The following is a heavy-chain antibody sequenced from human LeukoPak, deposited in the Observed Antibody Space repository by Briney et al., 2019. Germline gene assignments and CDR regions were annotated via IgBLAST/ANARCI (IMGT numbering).Heavy chain of an antibody. J-gene: IGHJ6*02. D-gene: IGHD5-18*01. CDR3: ARARYAYYYYGMDV. CDR2: IYYSGGT. V-gene: IGHV4-30-4*01. Sequence: SETLSLTCTVSGGSISSGDYYWSWIRQPPGKGLEWIGYIYYSGGTYYNPSLKSRVTISVDTSKNQFSLKLSSVTAADTAVYYCARARYAYYYYGMDVWGQGTTVTVSS. CDR1: GGSISSGDYY.